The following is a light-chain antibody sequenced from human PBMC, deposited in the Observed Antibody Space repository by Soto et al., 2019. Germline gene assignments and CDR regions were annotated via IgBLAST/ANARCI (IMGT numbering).Light chain of an antibody. CDR1: QSISSY. CDR2: AAS. V-gene: IGKV1-39*01. Sequence: DIQMTHSPSSLSASVGDRVTITCRAIQSISSYLNWYQQKPGKAPKLLIYAASSLQSGVPSRFSGSGSGTDFTLTISSLQPEDFATYYCQQSYSTPPITFGQGTRLEI. CDR3: QQSYSTPPIT. J-gene: IGKJ5*01.